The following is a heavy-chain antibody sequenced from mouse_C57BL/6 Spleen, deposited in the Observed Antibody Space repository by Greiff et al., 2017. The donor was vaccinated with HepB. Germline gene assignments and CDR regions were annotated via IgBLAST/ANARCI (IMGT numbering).Heavy chain of an antibody. J-gene: IGHJ2*01. D-gene: IGHD1-1*01. CDR2: IYPGDGDT. V-gene: IGHV1-82*01. CDR3: ARSSSYLWYFDY. CDR1: GYAFSSSW. Sequence: QVQLQQSGPELVKPGASVKISCKASGYAFSSSWMNWVKQRPGKGLEWIGRIYPGDGDTNYNGKFKGKAKLTADKSSSTAYMQLSSLTSEDSAVYFCARSSSYLWYFDYWGQGTTLTVSS.